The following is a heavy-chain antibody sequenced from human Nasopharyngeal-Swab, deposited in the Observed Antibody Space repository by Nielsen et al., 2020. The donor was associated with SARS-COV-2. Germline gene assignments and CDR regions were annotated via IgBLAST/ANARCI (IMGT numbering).Heavy chain of an antibody. CDR1: GYTFTDYL. CDR2: INPNSGDT. D-gene: IGHD3-10*01. CDR3: VRDDGDVPGITGSGPPGGF. J-gene: IGHJ4*01. Sequence: ASVKVSCKASGYTFTDYLMHWVRQAPGQGLEWMGRINPNSGDTKYAEIFRDRVTVTRDTSITTVYMELSSLRSDETAVYYCVRDDGDVPGITGSGPPGGFWGQGTLVTVSS. V-gene: IGHV1-2*06.